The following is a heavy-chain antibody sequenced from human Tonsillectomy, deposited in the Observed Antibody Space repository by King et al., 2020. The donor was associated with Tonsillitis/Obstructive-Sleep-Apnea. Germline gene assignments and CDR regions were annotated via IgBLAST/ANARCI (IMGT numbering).Heavy chain of an antibody. CDR3: ASLIFFFWRGLFYYVMDL. D-gene: IGHD3-3*01. CDR2: IYYNGNT. J-gene: IGHJ6*02. CDR1: GGSISSNSYY. Sequence: QLQESGPGLVKPSETLSLTCTVSGGSISSNSYYWGWIRQPPGKGLEWIGSIYYNGNTFYNPSLRSRVTISVDRPREHFSLNLSSVTAADTSLYYCASLIFFFWRGLFYYVMDLWGQGTTVIVSS. V-gene: IGHV4-39*02.